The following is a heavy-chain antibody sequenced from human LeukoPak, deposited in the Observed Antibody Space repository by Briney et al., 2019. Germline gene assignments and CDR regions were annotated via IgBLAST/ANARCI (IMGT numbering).Heavy chain of an antibody. V-gene: IGHV3-74*01. CDR2: INSDGSST. CDR3: ARPMVAASNWFDP. D-gene: IGHD2-15*01. J-gene: IGHJ5*02. Sequence: GGSLRLSCAASGFTFSSYWMHWVRQAPGKGLVWVSRINSDGSSTNYADSVKGRFTISRDNAKNTLYLQMNSLRAEGTAVYYCARPMVAASNWFDPWGQGTLVTVSS. CDR1: GFTFSSYW.